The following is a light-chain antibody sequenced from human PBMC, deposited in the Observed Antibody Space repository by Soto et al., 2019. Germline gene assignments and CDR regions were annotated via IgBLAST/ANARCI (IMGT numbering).Light chain of an antibody. J-gene: IGKJ3*01. CDR1: QSVSSSY. CDR2: GAS. CDR3: QQYGSSPPA. Sequence: EIVLTQSPGTLSLSPGERATLSCRASQSVSSSYLAWYQQKPGQAPRLLIYGASSRATGIPDRFSGSGSGTDFTLTISRLEPADVAVYYCQQYGSSPPAFGPGTKVDIQ. V-gene: IGKV3-20*01.